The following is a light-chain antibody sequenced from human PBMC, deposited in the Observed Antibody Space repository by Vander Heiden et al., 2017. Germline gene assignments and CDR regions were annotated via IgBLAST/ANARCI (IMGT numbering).Light chain of an antibody. J-gene: IGKJ1*01. CDR3: QEDDSTPLT. CDR2: WAS. CDR1: QSVLYSSNNKNY. V-gene: IGKV4-1*01. Sequence: DIVMTQSPDSLAVSLGERATINCKSSQSVLYSSNNKNYLAWYQQKPGQPPKLLIYWASTRESGVPDRFSGSGSGTDFTLTISSLQAEDVAVYYCQEDDSTPLTFGQGAKVXI.